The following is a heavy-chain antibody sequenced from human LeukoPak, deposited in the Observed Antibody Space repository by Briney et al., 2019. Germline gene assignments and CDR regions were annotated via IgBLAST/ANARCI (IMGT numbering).Heavy chain of an antibody. D-gene: IGHD5-24*01. Sequence: SETLSLTCTVSGGSISSYYLSWIRQPPGKGLEWIAYIYYSGSTNYNPSLKSRVTISVDTSKNRFSLKLSSVTAADTAVYYCAMGMANDAFDIWGQGTMVTVSS. V-gene: IGHV4-59*01. CDR1: GGSISSYY. J-gene: IGHJ3*02. CDR3: AMGMANDAFDI. CDR2: IYYSGST.